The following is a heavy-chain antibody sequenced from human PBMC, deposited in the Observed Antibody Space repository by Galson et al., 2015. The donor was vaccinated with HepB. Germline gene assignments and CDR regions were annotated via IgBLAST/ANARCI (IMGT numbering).Heavy chain of an antibody. CDR3: ARHQLATFDD. D-gene: IGHD6-13*01. CDR1: GFTFSSYV. CDR2: IGGNGYSS. Sequence: SLRLSCAASGFTFSSYVMSWVRQAPGKGLEWVSAIGGNGYSSYYADSVKGRFTISRDNSKNTLYLQMNSLRAEDTTVYYCARHQLATFDDWGQRTLRTVSS. V-gene: IGHV3-23*01. J-gene: IGHJ4*01.